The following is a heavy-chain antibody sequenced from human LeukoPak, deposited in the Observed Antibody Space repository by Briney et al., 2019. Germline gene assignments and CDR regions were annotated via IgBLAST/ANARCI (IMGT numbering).Heavy chain of an antibody. V-gene: IGHV1-46*01. J-gene: IGHJ4*02. Sequence: ASVKVSCKASGCTFTSYYMHWVRQAPGQGLEWMGIINPSGGSTSYAQKFQGRVTMTRDMSTSTVYMELSSLRSEDTAVYYCARDGDVTGRGGYFDYWGRGTLVTVSS. CDR3: ARDGDVTGRGGYFDY. D-gene: IGHD1-20*01. CDR1: GCTFTSYY. CDR2: INPSGGST.